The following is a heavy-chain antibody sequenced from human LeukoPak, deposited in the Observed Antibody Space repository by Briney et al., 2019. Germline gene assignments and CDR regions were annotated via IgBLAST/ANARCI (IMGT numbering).Heavy chain of an antibody. CDR1: GYTFTAFY. CDR2: INPNSGAT. CDR3: ARTHLIAAAGYNWFDP. J-gene: IGHJ5*02. D-gene: IGHD6-13*01. Sequence: ASVKVSCKASGYTFTAFYMHWVRQAPGQGLEWMGWINPNSGATNYAQKFQGRVTMTRDTSISTAYMELSRLRSDDTAVYYCARTHLIAAAGYNWFDPWGQGTLVTVSS. V-gene: IGHV1-2*02.